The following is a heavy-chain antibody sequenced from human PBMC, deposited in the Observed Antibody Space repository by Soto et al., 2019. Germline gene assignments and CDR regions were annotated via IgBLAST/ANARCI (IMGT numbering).Heavy chain of an antibody. J-gene: IGHJ3*02. CDR3: ARVTRITIFGVANDAFDI. Sequence: SETLSLTCTVSGGSISSGGYYWSWIRQHPGKGLEWIGYIYYSGSTYYNPSLKSRVTISVDTSKNQFSLKLSSVTAADTAVYYCARVTRITIFGVANDAFDIWGQGTMVTVSS. D-gene: IGHD3-3*01. CDR2: IYYSGST. V-gene: IGHV4-31*03. CDR1: GGSISSGGYY.